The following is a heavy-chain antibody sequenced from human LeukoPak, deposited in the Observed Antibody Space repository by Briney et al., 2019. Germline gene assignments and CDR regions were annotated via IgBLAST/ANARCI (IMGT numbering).Heavy chain of an antibody. CDR2: ISAYNGNT. V-gene: IGHV1-18*01. CDR3: ARGYSSSWVPHCDY. D-gene: IGHD6-13*01. CDR1: GYTFTIYG. J-gene: IGHJ4*02. Sequence: GASVKVSFKASGYTFTIYGISWVRQAPGQGLEWMGWISAYNGNTNYAQKLQGRVTMTTDTSTSTAYMELRSLRSDDTAVYYCARGYSSSWVPHCDYWGQGTLVTVSS.